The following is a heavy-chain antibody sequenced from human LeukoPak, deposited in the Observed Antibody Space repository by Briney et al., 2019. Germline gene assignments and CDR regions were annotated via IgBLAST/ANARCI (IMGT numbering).Heavy chain of an antibody. CDR3: AKDSYGAGLTDFDF. CDR2: ISSSSSYI. CDR1: GFTFSSYS. J-gene: IGHJ4*02. V-gene: IGHV3-21*04. D-gene: IGHD3-9*01. Sequence: GGSLRLSCAASGFTFSSYSMSWVRQAPGKGLEWVSSISSSSSYIYYADSVKGRFTISRDNSKNTPYPQMNSLRAEDTAVYYCAKDSYGAGLTDFDFWGQGTLVTVSS.